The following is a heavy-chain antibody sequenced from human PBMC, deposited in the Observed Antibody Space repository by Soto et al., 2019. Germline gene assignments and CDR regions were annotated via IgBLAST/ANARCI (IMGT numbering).Heavy chain of an antibody. V-gene: IGHV3-66*01. J-gene: IGHJ4*02. CDR1: GFTVRNDY. D-gene: IGHD2-8*01. Sequence: EVQLVESGGGLVQPGGSLRLSCAASGFTVRNDYMSWVRQAPGKGLERVSVIYFGGSTYYADSVKGRFTISRDSSKNTLYLQMTSLRTEDTAVYYCARDRGAMAGDWGQGTLVIVCS. CDR2: IYFGGST. CDR3: ARDRGAMAGD.